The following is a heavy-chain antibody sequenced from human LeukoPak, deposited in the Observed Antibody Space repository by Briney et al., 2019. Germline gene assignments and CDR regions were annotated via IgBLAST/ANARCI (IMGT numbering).Heavy chain of an antibody. CDR2: IYSGGRT. CDR1: GLALTNNY. CDR3: ARGTSTGYYRTEAFDL. Sequence: GGSLRLSCAASGLALTNNYMTWVRQAPGKGLEWVSVIYSGGRTSYSASVKGRFTVSRDNAKNTVYLRVNGLKVDDTAVYYCARGTSTGYYRTEAFDLWGQGTLVTVSS. J-gene: IGHJ3*01. V-gene: IGHV3-66*01. D-gene: IGHD3-22*01.